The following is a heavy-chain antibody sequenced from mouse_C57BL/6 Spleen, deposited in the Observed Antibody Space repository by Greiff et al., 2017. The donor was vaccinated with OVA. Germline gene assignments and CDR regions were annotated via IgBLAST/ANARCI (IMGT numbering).Heavy chain of an antibody. D-gene: IGHD3-2*02. CDR3: ARKQLRSYYFDY. CDR2: ISYDGSN. Sequence: EVQLVESGPGLVKPSQSLSLTCSVTGYSITSGYYWNWIRQFPGNKLEWMGYISYDGSNNYNPSLKNRISITRDTSKNQFFLKLNSVTTEDTATYYCARKQLRSYYFDYWGQGTTLTVSS. J-gene: IGHJ2*01. CDR1: GYSITSGYY. V-gene: IGHV3-6*01.